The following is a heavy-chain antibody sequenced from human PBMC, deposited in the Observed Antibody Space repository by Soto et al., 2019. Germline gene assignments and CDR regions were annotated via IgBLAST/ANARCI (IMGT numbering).Heavy chain of an antibody. V-gene: IGHV1-58*01. J-gene: IGHJ4*02. CDR2: ITVGSGNT. CDR3: AAGDSSGYYGG. D-gene: IGHD3-22*01. CDR1: GFTFTSSS. Sequence: SVKVSCKASGFTFTSSSVQWVRQARGQRLEWIGWITVGSGNTNYAQKFQERVTIIRDMSTSTAYMELSNLRSEDTAVYYCAAGDSSGYYGGWGQGTQVTVS.